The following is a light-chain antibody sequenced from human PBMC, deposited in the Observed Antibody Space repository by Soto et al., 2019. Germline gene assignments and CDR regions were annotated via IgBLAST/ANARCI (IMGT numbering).Light chain of an antibody. J-gene: IGKJ1*01. V-gene: IGKV3-15*01. CDR3: QQYNNRPPWT. CDR1: HTIDTN. Sequence: EIVMTLSPGTLSFSQGERATLSCRASHTIDTNLAWYQQKPGQAPRLLIFGASTRATGIPARFSGSGSGTEFSLTITTLQSDDFALYYCQQYNNRPPWTFGQGTKV. CDR2: GAS.